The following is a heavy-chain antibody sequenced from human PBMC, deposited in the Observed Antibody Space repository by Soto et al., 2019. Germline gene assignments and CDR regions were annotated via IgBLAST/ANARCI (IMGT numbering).Heavy chain of an antibody. J-gene: IGHJ4*02. V-gene: IGHV1-8*01. CDR2: MNPNSGNT. D-gene: IGHD2-15*01. Sequence: ASVKVSCKASGYTFTSYDINWVRQATGQGLEWMGWMNPNSGNTGYAQKFQGRVTMTRNTSISTAYMELSSLRSEDTAVYYCARGLKRVAATSGGRGGGVGYWGQGTLVTVSS. CDR1: GYTFTSYD. CDR3: ARGLKRVAATSGGRGGGVGY.